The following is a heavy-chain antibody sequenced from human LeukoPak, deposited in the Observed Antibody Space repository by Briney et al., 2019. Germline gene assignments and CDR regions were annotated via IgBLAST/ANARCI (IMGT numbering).Heavy chain of an antibody. CDR1: GFTFSSYA. CDR3: AKLPLGRAVAGTGGIDY. CDR2: IRYDGSNK. Sequence: GGSLRLSCAASGFTFSSYAMHWVRQAPGKGLEWVAFIRYDGSNKYYADSVKGRFTISRDNSKNTLYLQMNSLRAEDTAVYYCAKLPLGRAVAGTGGIDYWGQGTLVTVSS. V-gene: IGHV3-30*02. J-gene: IGHJ4*02. D-gene: IGHD6-19*01.